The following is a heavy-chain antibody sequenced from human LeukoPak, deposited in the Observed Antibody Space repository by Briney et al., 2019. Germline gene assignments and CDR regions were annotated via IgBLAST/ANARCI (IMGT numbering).Heavy chain of an antibody. CDR3: AKGPRLRRAADYYFDY. V-gene: IGHV3-30*18. Sequence: GGSLRLSCAASGFTLSSYGMHWIRQAPGKGLEWVAVISYDGSEIYYTDSVKGRFTISRDNSKNTLYLQMNSLRGEDTAVYYCAKGPRLRRAADYYFDYWRGGTLVAVP. CDR1: GFTLSSYG. CDR2: ISYDGSEI. D-gene: IGHD6-25*01. J-gene: IGHJ4*02.